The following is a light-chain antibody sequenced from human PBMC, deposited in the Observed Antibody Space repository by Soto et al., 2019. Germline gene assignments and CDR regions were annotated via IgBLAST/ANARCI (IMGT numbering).Light chain of an antibody. CDR1: QSISTW. Sequence: DIQMTQSPSTLSASVGDRVTITCRASQSISTWLAWYQQKPGKAPKLLIYDASSLESGVPSRFSGSGSGTEFTLTSSSLQPDDLATYYCQHYDTYSPTFGQGTRVEIK. J-gene: IGKJ1*01. V-gene: IGKV1-5*01. CDR2: DAS. CDR3: QHYDTYSPT.